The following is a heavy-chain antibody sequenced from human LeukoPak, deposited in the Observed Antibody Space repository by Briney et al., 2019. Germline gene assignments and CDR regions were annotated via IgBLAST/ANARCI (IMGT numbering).Heavy chain of an antibody. Sequence: GESLKISCKASGYSLTSHWIAWVRQMPGKGLEWMGIIYPGDSDTRYSPSFQGQVTISADKSISTAYLQWSSLKASDTAIYYCARQTGYSTGGVDYWGQGVLVTVSS. J-gene: IGHJ4*02. D-gene: IGHD6-19*01. CDR3: ARQTGYSTGGVDY. V-gene: IGHV5-51*01. CDR1: GYSLTSHW. CDR2: IYPGDSDT.